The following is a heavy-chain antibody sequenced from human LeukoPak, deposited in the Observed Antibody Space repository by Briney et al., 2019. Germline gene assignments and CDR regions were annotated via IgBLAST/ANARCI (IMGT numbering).Heavy chain of an antibody. J-gene: IGHJ3*02. V-gene: IGHV3-7*01. CDR3: ARGGTYDI. Sequence: GGSLRLSCEASGFTFSNDFMTWVRQAPGKGLEWEANIKQDGSQKNYVDSVKGRFTISRDNAKKSLYLQMNSLRGEDTAVYFCARGGTYDIWGQGTRVTVSS. CDR1: GFTFSNDF. CDR2: IKQDGSQK.